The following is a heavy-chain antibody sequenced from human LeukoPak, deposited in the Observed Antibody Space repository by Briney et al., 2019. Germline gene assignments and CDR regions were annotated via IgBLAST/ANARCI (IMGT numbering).Heavy chain of an antibody. CDR3: ARVSLVPAAMVY. D-gene: IGHD2-2*01. CDR2: IYYSGST. Sequence: SQTLSLTCTVSGGSISSGDYYWSWIRQPPGKGLEWIGYIYYSGSTYYNPSFKSRVTISVDTSKNQFSLKLSSVTAADTAVNYCARVSLVPAAMVYWGQGTLVTVSS. CDR1: GGSISSGDYY. V-gene: IGHV4-30-4*08. J-gene: IGHJ4*02.